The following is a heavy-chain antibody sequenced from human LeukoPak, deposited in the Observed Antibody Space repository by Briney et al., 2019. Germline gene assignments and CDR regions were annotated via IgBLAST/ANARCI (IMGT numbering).Heavy chain of an antibody. V-gene: IGHV3-11*01. D-gene: IGHD3-16*01. CDR1: GFTFSDYY. Sequence: GGSLRLSCAASGFTFSDYYMSWIRQAPGKGLEWVSYISSSGSTMYYADSVKGRFTISRDNAKNSLYLQMNSLRAEDTAVYYCAKDKVPHVWGSSAFDYWGQGTLVTVSS. CDR2: ISSSGSTM. CDR3: AKDKVPHVWGSSAFDY. J-gene: IGHJ4*02.